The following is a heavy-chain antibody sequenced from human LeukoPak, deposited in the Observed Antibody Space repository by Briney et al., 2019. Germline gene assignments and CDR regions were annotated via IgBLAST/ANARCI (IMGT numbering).Heavy chain of an antibody. Sequence: AGSLRLSCAASGFTLSSYIMNWVCQTPGQGLEWVSYISSSSKTISYEDSVTGKFTISRDNATNSVDLQMNSLRDEDSAVCYCARDQGIFDYWGQGTLVTVSS. J-gene: IGHJ4*02. CDR1: GFTLSSYI. CDR3: ARDQGIFDY. CDR2: ISSSSKTI. V-gene: IGHV3-48*02.